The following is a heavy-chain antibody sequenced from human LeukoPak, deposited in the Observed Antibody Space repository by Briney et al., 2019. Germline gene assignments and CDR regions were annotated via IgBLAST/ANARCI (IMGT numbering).Heavy chain of an antibody. CDR1: GYSFTNYW. V-gene: IGHV5-51*01. D-gene: IGHD6-13*01. J-gene: IGHJ1*01. CDR2: IYPGDSDT. Sequence: GKSLKISWKGSGYSFTNYWIAWGRQMPGKVLEWMGIIYPGDSDTRYSPSFQGQITISADKYISTSYLQWSSLKASDPAMYYCARRAATGHASEYFHHWGQGTLVTVSS. CDR3: ARRAATGHASEYFHH.